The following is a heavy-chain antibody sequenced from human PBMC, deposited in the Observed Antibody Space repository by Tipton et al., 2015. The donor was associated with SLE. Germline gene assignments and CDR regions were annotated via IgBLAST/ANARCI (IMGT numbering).Heavy chain of an antibody. J-gene: IGHJ4*02. CDR3: AKDYNYDYPDYN. CDR2: IIHNGRI. Sequence: TLSLTCAVYGGSFSGYSWSWIRLAPGKGLEWIGEIIHNGRINFNPSLTSRVSMSVDTSRNQFSLKLNSVTAADTAVYYCAKDYNYDYPDYNWGQGTLVIVSS. V-gene: IGHV4-34*12. D-gene: IGHD4-17*01. CDR1: GGSFSGYS.